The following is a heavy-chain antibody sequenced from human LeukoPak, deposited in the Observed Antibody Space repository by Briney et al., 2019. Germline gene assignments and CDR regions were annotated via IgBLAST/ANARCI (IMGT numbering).Heavy chain of an antibody. CDR3: ARELEPWGYYYGMDV. Sequence: GASVKVSRKASGYTFTGYYMHWVRQAPGQGLEWMGWINPNSGGTNYAQKFQGRVTMTRDTSISTAYMELSRLRSDDTAVYYCARELEPWGYYYGMDVWGQGTTVTVSS. D-gene: IGHD1-26*01. CDR2: INPNSGGT. V-gene: IGHV1-2*02. CDR1: GYTFTGYY. J-gene: IGHJ6*02.